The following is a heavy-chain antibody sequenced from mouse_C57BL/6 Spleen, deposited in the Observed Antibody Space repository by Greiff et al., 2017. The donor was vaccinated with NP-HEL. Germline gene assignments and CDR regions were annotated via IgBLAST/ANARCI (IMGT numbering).Heavy chain of an antibody. J-gene: IGHJ4*01. Sequence: VQLQQSGPELVKPGASVKISCKASGYTFTDYYINWVKQRPGQGLEWIGWIFPGSGSTYYNEKFKGKATLTVDKSSSTAYMLLSSLTSEDSAVYFCARRGVLLRSLYYAMDYWGQGTSVTVSS. CDR3: ARRGVLLRSLYYAMDY. CDR2: IFPGSGST. V-gene: IGHV1-75*01. CDR1: GYTFTDYY. D-gene: IGHD1-1*01.